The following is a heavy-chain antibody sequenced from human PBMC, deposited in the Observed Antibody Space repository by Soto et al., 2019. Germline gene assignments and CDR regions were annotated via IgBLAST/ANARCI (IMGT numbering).Heavy chain of an antibody. Sequence: SVKVSCKASGFTFTSSAMQSVRQARGQRLDWIGWIVVGSGNTNYAQKFQERVTITRDMSTSTAYMELSSLRSEDTAVYYCVASPPIAAAGSYYGIPLDFWRKGTTVTVSS. J-gene: IGHJ6*04. CDR1: GFTFTSSA. CDR2: IVVGSGNT. D-gene: IGHD6-13*01. CDR3: VASPPIAAAGSYYGIPLDF. V-gene: IGHV1-58*02.